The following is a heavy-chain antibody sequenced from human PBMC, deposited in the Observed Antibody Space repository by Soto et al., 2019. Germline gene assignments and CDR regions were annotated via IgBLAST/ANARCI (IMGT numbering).Heavy chain of an antibody. D-gene: IGHD3-3*02. CDR3: ARDKDRQQLGGNYYYILDV. V-gene: IGHV1-69*12. J-gene: IGHJ6*02. CDR1: GGTFRTSA. CDR2: IMPVFPTP. Sequence: QVQLVQSGAEVKKPGSSVRVSCKTSGGTFRTSAISWVRQAPGQGLEWMGGIMPVFPTPDYAQKFQGRVTITADESTSTVYMELSSLRSEDTAVYYCARDKDRQQLGGNYYYILDVWGQGTTVTVYS.